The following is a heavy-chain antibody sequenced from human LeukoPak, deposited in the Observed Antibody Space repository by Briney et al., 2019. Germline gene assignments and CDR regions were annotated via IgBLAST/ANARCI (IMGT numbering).Heavy chain of an antibody. D-gene: IGHD4-23*01. CDR1: GYSISSGYY. CDR3: ARHSTTSLRWYAYYFDY. Sequence: PSETLSLTCAVSGYSISSGYYWGWIRQPPGKWLEWIGSIYHSGSTYYNPSLKSRVTISVDTSKNQFSLKLGSVTAADTAVYYCARHSTTSLRWYAYYFDYWGQGTLVTVSS. CDR2: IYHSGST. V-gene: IGHV4-38-2*01. J-gene: IGHJ4*02.